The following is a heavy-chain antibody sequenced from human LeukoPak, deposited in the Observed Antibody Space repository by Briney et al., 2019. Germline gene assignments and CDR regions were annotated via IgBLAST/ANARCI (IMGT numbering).Heavy chain of an antibody. CDR3: AKGRDELGYTKFDY. Sequence: PGRSLRLSCAASGFTFSSYGMHWVRQAPGKGLEWVAVISYDGSNKYYADSVKGRFTISRDNSKNTLYLQMNSLRAEDTAVYYCAKGRDELGYTKFDYWGQGTLVTVSS. J-gene: IGHJ4*02. D-gene: IGHD5-18*01. V-gene: IGHV3-30*18. CDR1: GFTFSSYG. CDR2: ISYDGSNK.